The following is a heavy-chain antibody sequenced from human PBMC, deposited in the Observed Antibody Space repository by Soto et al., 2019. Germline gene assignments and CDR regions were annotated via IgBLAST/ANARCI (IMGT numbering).Heavy chain of an antibody. J-gene: IGHJ6*02. CDR2: IIPIFGTA. Sequence: QVQLVQSGAEVKKPGSSVKVSCKASGGTFSSYAISWVRQAPGQGLEWMGGIIPIFGTANYAQKFQVRVTITADNSTSTAYMELGILRSEDTAVYYCARDGKCSSTICYTYYYYGMDVWGQGTTVTVSS. CDR3: ARDGKCSSTICYTYYYYGMDV. D-gene: IGHD2-2*02. CDR1: GGTFSSYA. V-gene: IGHV1-69*06.